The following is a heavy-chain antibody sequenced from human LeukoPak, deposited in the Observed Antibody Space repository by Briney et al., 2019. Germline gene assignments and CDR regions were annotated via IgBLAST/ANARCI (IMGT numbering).Heavy chain of an antibody. J-gene: IGHJ4*02. CDR2: INSDGSST. V-gene: IGHV3-74*01. Sequence: PGGSLRLSCAASGSSFSTDWMHWVRQAPGNGLVWVSRINSDGSSTTYADTVKGRFTISRDNAKNTLYLQMNSLRAEDTAVYYCARDVAAPGGVYFDYWGQGTLVTVSS. CDR3: ARDVAAPGGVYFDY. D-gene: IGHD3-16*01. CDR1: GSSFSTDW.